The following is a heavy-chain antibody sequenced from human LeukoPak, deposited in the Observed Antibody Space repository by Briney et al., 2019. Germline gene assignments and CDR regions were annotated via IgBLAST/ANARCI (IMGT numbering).Heavy chain of an antibody. CDR1: GFTFSGYG. Sequence: GGSLRLTCAASGFTFSGYGMHWVRQAPGKGLEWVAVISYDGSNKYYADSVKGRFTISRDNSKNTLYLQMNSLRAEDTAVYYCAKKNGDYFDYWGQGTLVTVSS. J-gene: IGHJ4*02. CDR2: ISYDGSNK. CDR3: AKKNGDYFDY. D-gene: IGHD4-17*01. V-gene: IGHV3-30*18.